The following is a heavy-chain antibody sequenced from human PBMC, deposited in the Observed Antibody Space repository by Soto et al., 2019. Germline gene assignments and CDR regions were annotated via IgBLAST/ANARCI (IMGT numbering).Heavy chain of an antibody. CDR1: GFTFDDYS. CDR2: ITWDGDST. Sequence: SGGSLRLSCAASGFTFDDYSMHWVRQAPGKGLEWVSLITWDGDSTYYGDSVKGRFTISRDNSKNSLYLQMNSLRTEDTALYYCAKAREARGYYYGMDVWGQGTTVTVSS. V-gene: IGHV3-43*01. J-gene: IGHJ6*02. CDR3: AKAREARGYYYGMDV.